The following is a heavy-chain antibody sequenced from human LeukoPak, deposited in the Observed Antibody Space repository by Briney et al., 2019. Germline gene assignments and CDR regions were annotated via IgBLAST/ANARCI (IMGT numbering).Heavy chain of an antibody. CDR3: ARDRRYYDSSGSSTLALGY. V-gene: IGHV3-53*01. CDR2: IYSGGST. CDR1: GFTVSSNY. Sequence: GGSLRLSCAASGFTVSSNYMSWVRQAPGKGLEWVSVIYSGGSTYYADSVKGRFTISRDNSKNTLYLQMNSLRAEDTAVYYCARDRRYYDSSGSSTLALGYWGQGTLVTVSS. D-gene: IGHD3-22*01. J-gene: IGHJ4*02.